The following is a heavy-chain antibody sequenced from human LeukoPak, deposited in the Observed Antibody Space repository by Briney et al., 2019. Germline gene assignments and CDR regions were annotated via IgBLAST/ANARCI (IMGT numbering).Heavy chain of an antibody. CDR2: ISSSGSTI. CDR1: GFTFSSYG. D-gene: IGHD6-19*01. Sequence: GGSLRLSCAASGFTFSSYGMHWVRQAPGKGLEWVSYISSSGSTIYYADSVKGRFTISRDNAKNSLYLQMNSLRAEDTAVYYCARARSSGPFDYWGQGTLVTVSS. V-gene: IGHV3-48*03. CDR3: ARARSSGPFDY. J-gene: IGHJ4*02.